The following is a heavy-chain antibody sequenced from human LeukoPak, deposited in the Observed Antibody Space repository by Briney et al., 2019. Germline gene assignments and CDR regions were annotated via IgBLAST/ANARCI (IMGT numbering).Heavy chain of an antibody. Sequence: GGSLRLSCAASGFTFSNYDMSWVRQAPGKGLEWVSGISGSGGGTYYADSVKGRFTISRDKYKNTLYMQMNRLRAEDTAVYYCANRNYYDSSGYYYYYFDYWGQGTLVTVSS. D-gene: IGHD3-22*01. CDR3: ANRNYYDSSGYYYYYFDY. CDR2: ISGSGGGT. V-gene: IGHV3-23*01. CDR1: GFTFSNYD. J-gene: IGHJ4*02.